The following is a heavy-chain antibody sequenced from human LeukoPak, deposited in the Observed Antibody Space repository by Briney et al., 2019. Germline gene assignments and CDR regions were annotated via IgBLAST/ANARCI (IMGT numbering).Heavy chain of an antibody. J-gene: IGHJ4*02. CDR1: GGSISSYY. CDR3: ARQHSSSYYYFDY. D-gene: IGHD3-22*01. Sequence: SETLSLTCTVSGGSISSYYWSRIRQPPGKGLEWIGYIYYTGSTNYNPSLKSRVTISINTSKNQFSLKLSSVTAADTAVYYCARQHSSSYYYFDYWGQGTLVTVSS. CDR2: IYYTGST. V-gene: IGHV4-59*08.